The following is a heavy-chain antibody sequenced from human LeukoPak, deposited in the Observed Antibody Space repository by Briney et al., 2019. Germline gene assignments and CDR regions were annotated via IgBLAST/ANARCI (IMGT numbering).Heavy chain of an antibody. J-gene: IGHJ4*02. D-gene: IGHD3-22*01. Sequence: SGTLSLTCAVYGGSLSGYYWSWIRQPPGRGLEWIGEINRSGSANYNPSLKSRVTVSVDTSKNQFSLKLSSVTAADTAVYYCARRTYDSSGYYLYYFDYWGQGTLVTVS. CDR3: ARRTYDSSGYYLYYFDY. CDR1: GGSLSGYY. V-gene: IGHV4-34*01. CDR2: INRSGSA.